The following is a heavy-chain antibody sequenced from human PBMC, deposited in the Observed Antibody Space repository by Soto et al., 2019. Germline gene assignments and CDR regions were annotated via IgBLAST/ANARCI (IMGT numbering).Heavy chain of an antibody. D-gene: IGHD6-19*01. CDR2: ISSSSSYI. J-gene: IGHJ4*02. Sequence: EVQLVASGGGLVKPGGSLRLSCAASGFTFSSYSMNWVRQAPGKGLEWVSSISSSSSYIYYADSVKGRFTISRDNAKNSLYLQMNSLRAEDTAVYYCAREGAVAGHYDYWGQGTLVTVSS. V-gene: IGHV3-21*01. CDR1: GFTFSSYS. CDR3: AREGAVAGHYDY.